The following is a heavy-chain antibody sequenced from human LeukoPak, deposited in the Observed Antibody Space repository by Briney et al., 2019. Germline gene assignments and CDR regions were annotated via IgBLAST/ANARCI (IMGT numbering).Heavy chain of an antibody. V-gene: IGHV4-59*08. CDR3: ARGGYYCSSTSCYFDY. J-gene: IGHJ4*02. Sequence: PSETLSLTCTVSGTFFSSYFWGWIRQPPGKGLEWIAYIHYNGDTNYNPSLKSRVTISVGPSRNQFSLQLTSVTAADTAVYYCARGGYYCSSTSCYFDYWGQGTLVTVSS. CDR2: IHYNGDT. CDR1: GTFFSSYF. D-gene: IGHD2-2*01.